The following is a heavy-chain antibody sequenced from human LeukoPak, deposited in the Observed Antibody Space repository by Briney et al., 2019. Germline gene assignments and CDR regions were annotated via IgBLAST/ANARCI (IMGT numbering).Heavy chain of an antibody. CDR2: ISGSGTTT. V-gene: IGHV3-23*01. Sequence: PGGSLRLSCAGSGFTFDNYAMNWVRQAPGKGLEWVSGISGSGTTTYYADSVTGRFTISRDNSKNALYLQMNSLRAEDTAVYYCARYGDDGSGSPNLDHWGQGTLVTVSS. CDR1: GFTFDNYA. D-gene: IGHD3-10*01. J-gene: IGHJ4*02. CDR3: ARYGDDGSGSPNLDH.